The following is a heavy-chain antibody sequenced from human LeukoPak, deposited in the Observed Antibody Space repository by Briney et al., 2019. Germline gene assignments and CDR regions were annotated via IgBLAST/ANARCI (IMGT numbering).Heavy chain of an antibody. CDR1: GGSVSGYY. CDR3: ARHGEYYFDY. J-gene: IGHJ4*02. Sequence: SETLSLTCAVYGGSVSGYYWSWIRQPPGKGLEWLGQISRRGNTNYNPSLKSRVPISVDTSKNQLTLKLSTVPATHTPLYYCARHGEYYFDYRGQGTLVTVSS. D-gene: IGHD3-10*01. V-gene: IGHV4-34*01. CDR2: ISRRGNT.